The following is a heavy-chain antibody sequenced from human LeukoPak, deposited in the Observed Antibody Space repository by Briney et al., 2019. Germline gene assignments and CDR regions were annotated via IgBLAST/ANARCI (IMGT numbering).Heavy chain of an antibody. CDR3: AKEVDCPSDCLFFHS. CDR1: GFTFTTYW. V-gene: IGHV3-7*03. D-gene: IGHD2-21*02. J-gene: IGHJ4*02. CDR2: IKQDGSEQ. Sequence: GGSLRLSCAASGFTFTTYWMGWVRQAPGKGLEWVANIKQDGSEQYYVDSVKGRFTISRDNSRNSVFLQMNSLRPEDTALYHCAKEVDCPSDCLFFHSWGQGTLVTVSS.